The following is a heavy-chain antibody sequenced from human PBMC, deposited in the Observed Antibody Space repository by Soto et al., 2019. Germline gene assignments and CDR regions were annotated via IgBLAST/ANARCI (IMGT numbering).Heavy chain of an antibody. V-gene: IGHV3-23*01. Sequence: WGSLRLSCAASGFTFSSYAMSWVRQAPGKGLEWVSAISGSGGSTYYADSVKGRFTISRDNSKNTLYLQMNSLRAEDTAVYYCATARKGHSSSYETGGDDYWGQGTLVTVSS. D-gene: IGHD6-13*01. CDR1: GFTFSSYA. J-gene: IGHJ4*02. CDR3: ATARKGHSSSYETGGDDY. CDR2: ISGSGGST.